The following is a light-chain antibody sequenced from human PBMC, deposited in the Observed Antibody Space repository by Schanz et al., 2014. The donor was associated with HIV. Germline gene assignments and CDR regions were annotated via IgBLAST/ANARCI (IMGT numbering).Light chain of an antibody. CDR1: SNDIGTYKY. Sequence: QSALTQPRSVSGSPGQSVTISCTGTSNDIGTYKYVSWYRQHPGKAPKLIIYEVNKRTSGVPARFSGYKSGNTASLTISGLQAEDEADYYCSSYTSTSTHVVFGGGTKLTVL. CDR3: SSYTSTSTHVV. CDR2: EVN. J-gene: IGLJ2*01. V-gene: IGLV2-11*01.